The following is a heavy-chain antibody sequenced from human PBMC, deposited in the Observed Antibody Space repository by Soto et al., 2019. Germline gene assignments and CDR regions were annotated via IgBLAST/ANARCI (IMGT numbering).Heavy chain of an antibody. D-gene: IGHD3-22*01. CDR1: GGSISSYY. Sequence: PSETLSLTCTVSGGSISSYYWSWIRQPAGKGLEWIGRIYTSGSTNYNPSLKSRVTMSVDTSKNQFSLKLSSVTAADTAVYYCAREGDYYHSSGYSSRPWGQGNLVTVSS. J-gene: IGHJ4*02. V-gene: IGHV4-4*07. CDR2: IYTSGST. CDR3: AREGDYYHSSGYSSRP.